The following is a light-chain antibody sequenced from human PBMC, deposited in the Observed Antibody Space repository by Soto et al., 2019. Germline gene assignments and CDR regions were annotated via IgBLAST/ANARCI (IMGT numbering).Light chain of an antibody. J-gene: IGKJ3*01. CDR3: QQYDNLPPICT. CDR2: DAS. V-gene: IGKV1-33*01. Sequence: DIQMTQSPSSLSASVGDRVTITCQASQDISNYLNWYQQKPGKAPKLLIYDASNLETGVPSRFSGSGSGTDFTFTISSLQPEDIATYYCQQYDNLPPICTVGPGTKVDIK. CDR1: QDISNY.